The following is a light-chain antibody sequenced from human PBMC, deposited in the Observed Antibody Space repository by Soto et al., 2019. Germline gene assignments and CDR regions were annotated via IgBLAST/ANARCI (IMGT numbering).Light chain of an antibody. CDR2: LGS. CDR1: QSLLHSNGYNY. Sequence: DIVMTQSPLSLPVTPGEPASISCRSSQSLLHSNGYNYLDWYLQKPGQSPQLLIYLGSNRASGVPGRCSGRGSGTDFTLKISRGEAEDVGVYYCLQALQPLYTFGQGTKLEIK. CDR3: LQALQPLYT. J-gene: IGKJ2*01. V-gene: IGKV2-28*01.